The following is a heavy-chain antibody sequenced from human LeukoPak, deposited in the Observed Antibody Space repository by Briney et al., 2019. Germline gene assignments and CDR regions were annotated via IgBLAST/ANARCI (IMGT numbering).Heavy chain of an antibody. V-gene: IGHV3-30*18. CDR1: GFTFSSYG. CDR3: AKELGYCSSTSCYGTLDY. J-gene: IGHJ4*02. Sequence: GGSLRLSCAASGFTFSSYGMHWVRQAPGKGLEWVAVISYDGSNKYYADSVKGRFTISRDNSKNTLYLQMNSLRAEDTAVYYCAKELGYCSSTSCYGTLDYWGQGTLVTVSS. CDR2: ISYDGSNK. D-gene: IGHD2-2*01.